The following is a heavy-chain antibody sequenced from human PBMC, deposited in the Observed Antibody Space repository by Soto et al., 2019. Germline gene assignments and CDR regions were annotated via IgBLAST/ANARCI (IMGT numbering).Heavy chain of an antibody. Sequence: QVQLQESGPGLVKPSETLFLTCPVSGGSISSYYWSWIRQPPGKGLEWIGYIFYSGSTNYTPSLKSRVTISVDTSKNQFSLKLSSVTAADTAVYYCARRYSSSLDFWGQRTLVTVSS. J-gene: IGHJ4*02. V-gene: IGHV4-59*08. D-gene: IGHD6-13*01. CDR2: IFYSGST. CDR3: ARRYSSSLDF. CDR1: GGSISSYY.